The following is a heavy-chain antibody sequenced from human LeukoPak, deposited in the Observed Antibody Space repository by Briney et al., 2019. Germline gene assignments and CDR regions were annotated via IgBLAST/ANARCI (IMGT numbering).Heavy chain of an antibody. CDR2: INPSSGGT. J-gene: IGHJ4*02. Sequence: ASVKIICEVSGYTFSDYYQEWVRQAPGQGLEWMGWINPSSGGTNYAQKFQGRVTMTRDTSISTAYMDLSRLRSDDTAVYYCASWVSRSWYSDYWGRGTLVTVSS. V-gene: IGHV1-2*02. D-gene: IGHD6-13*01. CDR3: ASWVSRSWYSDY. CDR1: GYTFSDYY.